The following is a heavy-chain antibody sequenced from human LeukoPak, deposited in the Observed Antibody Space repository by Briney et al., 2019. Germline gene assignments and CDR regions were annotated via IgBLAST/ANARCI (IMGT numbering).Heavy chain of an antibody. Sequence: GRSLRLSCIASGFTFSSYAMSWVRQAPGKGLEWVSGISGSGGYTYYADSVKGRFTISRDNSKNTLYLQMNNLRAEDTAVYYCAKGEGYYNFWSAVPLYYFDYWGQGTLVTVSS. CDR1: GFTFSSYA. D-gene: IGHD3-3*01. CDR2: ISGSGGYT. J-gene: IGHJ4*02. V-gene: IGHV3-23*01. CDR3: AKGEGYYNFWSAVPLYYFDY.